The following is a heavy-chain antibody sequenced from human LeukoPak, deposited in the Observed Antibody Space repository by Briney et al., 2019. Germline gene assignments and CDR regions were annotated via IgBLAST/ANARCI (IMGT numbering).Heavy chain of an antibody. D-gene: IGHD6-13*01. CDR2: IRGKSDSRTT. J-gene: IGHJ4*02. Sequence: PGRSLRLSCAASGFTVTNAWMPWVRQAPGKGLEWVGRIRGKSDSRTTDYAARVKGRFTISRDDSKYTLYLKMNSLTTEDTAMYYCTTGYSSGWPWYYFDYWGEGTLVTVS. CDR1: GFTVTNAW. CDR3: TTGYSSGWPWYYFDY. V-gene: IGHV3-15*01.